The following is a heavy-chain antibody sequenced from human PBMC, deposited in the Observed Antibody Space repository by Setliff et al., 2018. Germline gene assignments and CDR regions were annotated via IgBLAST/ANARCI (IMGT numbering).Heavy chain of an antibody. J-gene: IGHJ5*02. Sequence: LSLTCTVSGGSVSPYFWSWIRRPAGKGLEWIGRIFPTGTTNYNPDLKSRVTMSVDTSKKRFSLMLRSVTAADTAIYYCARYNSSAACFDLWGPGTLVTVSS. V-gene: IGHV4-4*07. CDR1: GGSVSPYF. CDR2: IFPTGTT. D-gene: IGHD1-20*01. CDR3: ARYNSSAACFDL.